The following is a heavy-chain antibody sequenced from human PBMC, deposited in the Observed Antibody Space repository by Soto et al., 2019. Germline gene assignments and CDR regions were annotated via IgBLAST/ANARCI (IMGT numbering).Heavy chain of an antibody. CDR2: IHSSGNV. D-gene: IGHD3-10*01. V-gene: IGHV4-4*07. Sequence: SETLSLTCSVSGASVSSYYWSWFRQPVGKGLEWIGRIHSSGNVNYNPSLESRVTMSLDTSKNQFSLRLSSLTAADTALYLCARDVGKNYWGQGIRVTVSS. CDR1: GASVSSYY. J-gene: IGHJ4*02. CDR3: ARDVGKNY.